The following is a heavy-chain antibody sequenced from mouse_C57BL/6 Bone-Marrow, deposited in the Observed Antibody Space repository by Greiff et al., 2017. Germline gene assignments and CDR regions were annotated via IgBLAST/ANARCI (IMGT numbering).Heavy chain of an antibody. CDR2: ISSGGSYT. J-gene: IGHJ4*01. CDR3: ARQGYYYAMDY. CDR1: GFTFSSYG. Sequence: EVQGVESGGDLVKPGGSLKLSCAASGFTFSSYGMSWVRQTPDQRLEWVATISSGGSYTYYPDSVKGRFTISRDNAKNTLYLQMSSLKSENTAMYYCARQGYYYAMDYWGQGTSVTVSS. V-gene: IGHV5-6*01.